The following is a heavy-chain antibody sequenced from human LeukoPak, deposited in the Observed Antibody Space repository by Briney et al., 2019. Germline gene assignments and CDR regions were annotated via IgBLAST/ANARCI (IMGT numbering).Heavy chain of an antibody. Sequence: PGGSLRLSCAASGFTFSSFGMHWVRRAPGKGLEWVAIIWYNGRNETYADSVKGRFTISRDNSKNTLYLYMNSLRAEDTAVYYCARGFYDFWSGYDYWGQGTLVTVSS. CDR2: IWYNGRNE. J-gene: IGHJ4*02. CDR1: GFTFSSFG. V-gene: IGHV3-33*01. D-gene: IGHD3-3*01. CDR3: ARGFYDFWSGYDY.